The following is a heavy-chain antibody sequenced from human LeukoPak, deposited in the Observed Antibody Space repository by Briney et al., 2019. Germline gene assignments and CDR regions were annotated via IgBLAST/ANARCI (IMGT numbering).Heavy chain of an antibody. J-gene: IGHJ4*02. CDR3: ARGRVTMVRGVINYFDY. CDR1: GFTFSSYW. V-gene: IGHV3-74*03. D-gene: IGHD3-10*01. CDR2: ITTDVNST. Sequence: PGGSLRLSYTASGFTFSSYWMYWVRQPPGKGLVWVSRITTDVNSTTYADSVKGRFTISRDNAKNTLYLQMNSLRAEDTAVYYCARGRVTMVRGVINYFDYWGQGILVTVSS.